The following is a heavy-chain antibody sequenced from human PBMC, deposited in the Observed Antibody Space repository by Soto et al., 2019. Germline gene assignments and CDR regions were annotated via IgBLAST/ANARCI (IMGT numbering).Heavy chain of an antibody. D-gene: IGHD3-16*01. Sequence: SETLSLTCTVSGVSISSGVYYWSWIRQHPGKGLEWIGYIYYSGSTYYNPSLKSRVTISVDTSKNQFSLKLSSVTAADTVVYYCARVGGINWFDPWGQGTLVTVSS. J-gene: IGHJ5*02. V-gene: IGHV4-31*03. CDR3: ARVGGINWFDP. CDR2: IYYSGST. CDR1: GVSISSGVYY.